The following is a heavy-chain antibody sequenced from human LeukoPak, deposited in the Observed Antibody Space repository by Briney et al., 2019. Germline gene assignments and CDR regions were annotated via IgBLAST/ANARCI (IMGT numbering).Heavy chain of an antibody. CDR1: GFTFSSYS. V-gene: IGHV3-21*01. J-gene: IGHJ3*02. Sequence: GGSLRLSCAASGFTFSSYSMNWVRQAPGKGLEWVSSISSSSSYIYYADSVKGRFTISRDNAKNSLYLQMNSLRAEDTAVYYCARVNYVWGSYRYLDDAFDIWGQGTMVTVSS. CDR2: ISSSSSYI. D-gene: IGHD3-16*02. CDR3: ARVNYVWGSYRYLDDAFDI.